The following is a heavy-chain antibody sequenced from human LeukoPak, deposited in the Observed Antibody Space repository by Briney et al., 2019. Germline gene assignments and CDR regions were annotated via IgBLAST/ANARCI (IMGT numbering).Heavy chain of an antibody. CDR3: ARAIGDEEYFDY. CDR1: GINFRSSG. D-gene: IGHD3-10*01. CDR2: ISAYNGNT. J-gene: IGHJ4*02. V-gene: IGHV1-18*01. Sequence: GGSLRLSCAASGINFRSSGMHWVRQAPGKGLEWVGWISAYNGNTNYAQKLQGRVTMTTDTSTSTAYMELRSLRSDDTAVYYCARAIGDEEYFDYWGQGTLVTVSS.